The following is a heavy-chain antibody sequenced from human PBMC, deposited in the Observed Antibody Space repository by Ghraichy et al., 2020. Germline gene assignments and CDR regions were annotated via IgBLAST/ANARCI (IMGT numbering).Heavy chain of an antibody. D-gene: IGHD3-22*01. CDR2: IYYSGST. CDR1: GGSISSYY. Sequence: SETLSLTCTVSGGSISSYYWSWIRQPPGKGLEWIGYIYYSGSTNYNPSLKSRVTISVDTSKNQFSLKLSSVTAADTAVYYCARGEYLFYDSSGYYESSEYFQHWGQGTLVTVSS. CDR3: ARGEYLFYDSSGYYESSEYFQH. V-gene: IGHV4-59*01. J-gene: IGHJ1*01.